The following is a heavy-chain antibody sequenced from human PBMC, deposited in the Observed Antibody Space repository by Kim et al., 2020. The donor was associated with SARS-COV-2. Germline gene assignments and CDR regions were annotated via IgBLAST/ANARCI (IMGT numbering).Heavy chain of an antibody. D-gene: IGHD3-9*01. CDR2: FYSGGSST. J-gene: IGHJ3*02. CDR1: GFTFSSYA. CDR3: SNGDGDWLSLYGFDI. V-gene: IGHV3-23*03. Sequence: GGSLRLSFAASGFTFSSYAMSWVRQAPGKGLEWASVFYSGGSSTYYADSVKGRFTISRDNSKTTLYLELNSLRAEDTAVYYFSNGDGDWLSLYGFDIW.